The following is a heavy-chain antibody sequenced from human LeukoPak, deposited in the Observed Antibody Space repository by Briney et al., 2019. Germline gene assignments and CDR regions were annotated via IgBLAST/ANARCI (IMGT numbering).Heavy chain of an antibody. CDR2: IINSGVT. CDR1: GDSISDYH. CDR3: GTSEVGSSSYESYDC. Sequence: SETLSLTCTVSGDSISDYHWSWIRQPAGKGLEWIGRIINSGVTNYNPSLNSRVTISVDRSKNQFSLRLTSVTAADTAAYYCGTSEVGSSSYESYDCWGQGTQVTVSA. J-gene: IGHJ4*02. V-gene: IGHV4-4*07. D-gene: IGHD1-26*01.